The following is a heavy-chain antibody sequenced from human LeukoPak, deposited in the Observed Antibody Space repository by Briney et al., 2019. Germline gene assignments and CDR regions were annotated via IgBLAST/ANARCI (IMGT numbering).Heavy chain of an antibody. Sequence: PGGSLRLSCAGSGFSFNTYGMHWVRQAPGKGLEWLSYISSRGGTIDYADSVKGRFAISRDNANNSLYLQMNSLRAEDTAVYYCARDKLAAAGTPPDYWGQGTLVTVSS. CDR2: ISSRGGTI. V-gene: IGHV3-48*04. J-gene: IGHJ4*02. D-gene: IGHD6-13*01. CDR1: GFSFNTYG. CDR3: ARDKLAAAGTPPDY.